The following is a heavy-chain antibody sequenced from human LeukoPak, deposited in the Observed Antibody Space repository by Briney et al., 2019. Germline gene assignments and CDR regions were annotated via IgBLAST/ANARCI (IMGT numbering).Heavy chain of an antibody. CDR2: IYAGNSDI. CDR3: AILNHPDGRVY. Sequence: GEALQISCQGFRFTFTTSWIGWARQLPGKGLEWMANIYAGNSDIKYRPSFQGQLSISPDRSISTAYLQWSSLQASDTAIYYCAILNHPDGRVYWGQGTPVSVSS. D-gene: IGHD5-24*01. V-gene: IGHV5-51*01. CDR1: RFTFTTSW. J-gene: IGHJ4*02.